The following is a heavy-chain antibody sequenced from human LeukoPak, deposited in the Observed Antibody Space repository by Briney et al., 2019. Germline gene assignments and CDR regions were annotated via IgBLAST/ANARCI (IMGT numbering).Heavy chain of an antibody. CDR3: ARDLEGYHYGSGNYPQ. CDR2: INAKGGVT. CDR1: GYTFTGYY. Sequence: ASVKVSCKASGYTFTGYYIHWVRQAPGQGLEWMGLINAKGGVTNYAQKLQGRVTMTRDTSISTAYMELNSLTSDDTAVYYCARDLEGYHYGSGNYPQWGQGTLVTVSS. D-gene: IGHD3-10*01. V-gene: IGHV1-2*02. J-gene: IGHJ4*02.